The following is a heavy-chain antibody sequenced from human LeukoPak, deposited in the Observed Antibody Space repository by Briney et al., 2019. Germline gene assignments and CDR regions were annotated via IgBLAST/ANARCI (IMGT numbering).Heavy chain of an antibody. D-gene: IGHD1-26*01. CDR1: GFTFSSYA. CDR2: ISTNGGIT. Sequence: GGSLRLSCAASGFTFSSYAMHWVRQAPGKGPEYVSAISTNGGITYYADSVKGRFTISRDNSKNTLYLQMDSLRVEDMAVYHCARGTSGTYSPSDYWGQGTLVTVSS. CDR3: ARGTSGTYSPSDY. J-gene: IGHJ4*02. V-gene: IGHV3-64*02.